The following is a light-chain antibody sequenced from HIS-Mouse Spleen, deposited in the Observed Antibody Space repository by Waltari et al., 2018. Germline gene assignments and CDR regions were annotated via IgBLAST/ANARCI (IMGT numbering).Light chain of an antibody. Sequence: EIVLTQSPGTLSLSPGERATLSCRASQSVSSSYLAWYQQKPGQAPRLLVYGASSRAPGIPARFSGSGSGTDFPLTISRLEPEDFAVYYCQQYGSSPETFGQGTKVEIK. V-gene: IGKV3-20*01. CDR2: GAS. J-gene: IGKJ1*01. CDR3: QQYGSSPET. CDR1: QSVSSSY.